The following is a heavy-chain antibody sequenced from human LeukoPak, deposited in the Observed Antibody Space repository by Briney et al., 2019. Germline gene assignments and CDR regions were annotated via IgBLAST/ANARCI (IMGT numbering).Heavy chain of an antibody. Sequence: GGSLRLSCAASGFTFSSYSMNWVRQAPGKGLEWVSYISSSSSTIYYADSVKGRFTISRDNSKNTLYLQMNSLRAEDTAVYYCARPYYYDREGDAFDIWGQGTMVTVSS. D-gene: IGHD3-22*01. J-gene: IGHJ3*02. CDR3: ARPYYYDREGDAFDI. CDR1: GFTFSSYS. V-gene: IGHV3-48*01. CDR2: ISSSSSTI.